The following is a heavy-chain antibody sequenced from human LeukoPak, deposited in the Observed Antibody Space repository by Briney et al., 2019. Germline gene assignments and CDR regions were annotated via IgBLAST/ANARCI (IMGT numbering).Heavy chain of an antibody. D-gene: IGHD6-13*01. Sequence: ASVKVSCKASGYTFTVYYMHWVRQAPGQGLEWMGWINPNSGGTNYAQKFQGRVTMTRDTCISTAYVELSRLRSDDTAVYYCARAPAAGTDLFDYWGQGTLVTVSS. CDR1: GYTFTVYY. J-gene: IGHJ4*02. V-gene: IGHV1-2*02. CDR3: ARAPAAGTDLFDY. CDR2: INPNSGGT.